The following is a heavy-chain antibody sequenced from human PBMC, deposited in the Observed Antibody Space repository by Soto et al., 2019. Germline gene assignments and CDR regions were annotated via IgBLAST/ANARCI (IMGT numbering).Heavy chain of an antibody. CDR1: GYIFITYG. J-gene: IGHJ4*02. V-gene: IGHV1-18*01. Sequence: QVPLVQSGAEVKKPGASVKVSCKASGYIFITYGISWVRQAPGQGLEWMGRISTYNGNTNYAQNLQGRVTMTADTSTNTAYMELRSLRSDDTAVYYCARDLDGSGSYYTGYWGPGTLVTVSS. CDR3: ARDLDGSGSYYTGY. D-gene: IGHD3-10*01. CDR2: ISTYNGNT.